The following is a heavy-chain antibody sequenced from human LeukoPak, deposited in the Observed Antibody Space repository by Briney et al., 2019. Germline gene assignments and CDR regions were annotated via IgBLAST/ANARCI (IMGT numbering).Heavy chain of an antibody. CDR2: IKSDGSST. Sequence: GGSLRLSGAAPGFTFSGQWMHWVRQASGKGPVWVSRIKSDGSSTSYADSVKGRFTISRDNAKNTLYLQMNSLRAEDTAVYYCASVLIDAFDIWGQGTMVTVSS. D-gene: IGHD4/OR15-4a*01. V-gene: IGHV3-74*01. J-gene: IGHJ3*02. CDR1: GFTFSGQW. CDR3: ASVLIDAFDI.